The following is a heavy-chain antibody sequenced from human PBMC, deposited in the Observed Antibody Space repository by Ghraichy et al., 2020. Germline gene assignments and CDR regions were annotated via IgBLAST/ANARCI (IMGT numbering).Heavy chain of an antibody. D-gene: IGHD6-13*01. V-gene: IGHV4-39*01. J-gene: IGHJ6*02. Sequence: SETSLTCSVSGGSISSSSSYYWGWIRQPPGKGLEWIGNIYYSGSTYYNPSLKSRVTISVDTSKNQFSLKLSSVTAADTAMYYCARSSWLRKDYYYYTLDVWGQGTTVTVSS. CDR1: GGSISSSSSYY. CDR3: ARSSWLRKDYYYYTLDV. CDR2: IYYSGST.